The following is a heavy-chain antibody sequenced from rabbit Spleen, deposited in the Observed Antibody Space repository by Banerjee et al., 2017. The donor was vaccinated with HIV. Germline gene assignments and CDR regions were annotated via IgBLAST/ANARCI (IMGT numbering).Heavy chain of an antibody. V-gene: IGHV1S69*01. CDR2: ITFGDSA. CDR1: GFSLSSYA. D-gene: IGHD1-1*01. J-gene: IGHJ6*01. CDR3: ARYVASSGDYDL. Sequence: QSLEESRGDLVKPGASLTLTCTASGFSLSSYAMGWFRQAPGKGLEYIGTITFGDSAYYASWVNGRFTISKTSTTVTLQMTSLTAADTATYFCARYVASSGDYDLWGPGTLVTVS.